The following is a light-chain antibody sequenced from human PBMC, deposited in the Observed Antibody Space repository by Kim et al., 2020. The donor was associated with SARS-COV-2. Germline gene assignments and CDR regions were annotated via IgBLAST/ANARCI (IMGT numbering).Light chain of an antibody. CDR2: HIS. Sequence: EIVLTQSPATLSVSPGERATLSCRASQSVGSFLAWYQQKPGQAPRLLIYHISRRATAVPARFSGSGSGTEFTLTISSLQSEDFGIYYCQQHNNWPLTFGGGTKVEIK. CDR3: QQHNNWPLT. J-gene: IGKJ4*01. V-gene: IGKV3-15*01. CDR1: QSVGSF.